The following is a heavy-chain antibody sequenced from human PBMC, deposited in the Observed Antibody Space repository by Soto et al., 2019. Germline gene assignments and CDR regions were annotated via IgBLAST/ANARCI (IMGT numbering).Heavy chain of an antibody. J-gene: IGHJ5*02. CDR2: LSGSGGTP. V-gene: IGHV3-23*01. CDR1: GFTFNKYA. Sequence: EVQLLESGGGLVQPGGSLRLSCAASGFTFNKYAMTWVRQAPGKELEWVSSLSGSGGTPYHAAYVKGRFTISRDNSKNTLYLQMNSLRAEDTAVYYCAKDRSIAVGDTFGWLDPWGQGTLVTVSS. CDR3: AKDRSIAVGDTFGWLDP. D-gene: IGHD6-19*01.